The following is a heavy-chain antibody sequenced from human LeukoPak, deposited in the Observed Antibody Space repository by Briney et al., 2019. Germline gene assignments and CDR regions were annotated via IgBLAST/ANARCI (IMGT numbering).Heavy chain of an antibody. D-gene: IGHD3-22*01. CDR2: IYTSGST. J-gene: IGHJ5*02. Sequence: SETLSLTCTVSGGSISSGSYYWSWIRQPAGKGLEWIGRIYTSGSTNYNPSLKSRVTISVDKSKNQFSLKLSSVTAADTAVYYCARAQGSGYLNWFDPWGQGTLVTVSS. V-gene: IGHV4-61*02. CDR3: ARAQGSGYLNWFDP. CDR1: GGSISSGSYY.